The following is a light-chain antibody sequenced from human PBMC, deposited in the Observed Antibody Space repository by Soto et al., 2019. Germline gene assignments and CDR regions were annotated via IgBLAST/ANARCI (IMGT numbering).Light chain of an antibody. V-gene: IGLV1-44*01. CDR1: NSNIGNNN. CDR2: DTN. J-gene: IGLJ1*01. Sequence: QSVLTQPPSASGTPGQRVTISCSGNNSNIGNNNVNWYQQLPGMAPKLLIFDTNQRPSGVPDRFSGSKSGTSASLAISGLQSEDEADYYCAAWDDRQNVFYVFGTRTKLTVL. CDR3: AAWDDRQNVFYV.